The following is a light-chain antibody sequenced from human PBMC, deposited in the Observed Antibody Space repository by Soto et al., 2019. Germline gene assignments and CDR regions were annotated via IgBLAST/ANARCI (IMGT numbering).Light chain of an antibody. CDR2: EVT. V-gene: IGLV2-8*01. J-gene: IGLJ3*02. Sequence: QSVLTQPPSASGSPGQSVTISFTGTSSEVGGYNFVSWYQQYPGKVPKLMIYEVTKRPSGVPDRFSGSKSGNTASLTVSGLQAEDEADYYCSSYAGSSNWVFGGGTKVTDL. CDR3: SSYAGSSNWV. CDR1: SSEVGGYNF.